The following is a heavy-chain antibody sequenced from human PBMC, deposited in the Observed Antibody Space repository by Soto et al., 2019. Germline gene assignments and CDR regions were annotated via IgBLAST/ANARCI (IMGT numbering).Heavy chain of an antibody. Sequence: PSETLSLTCTVSGSSVSGGIYYWTWIRQPPEKGLEWFGYIYNSKTTNYNASLRSRVTISVDTSKNQYSLRLTSVTAADTAVYYCARYRDYGAYGYFDSWGQGTMVTVSS. CDR1: GSSVSGGIYY. CDR2: IYNSKTT. CDR3: ARYRDYGAYGYFDS. V-gene: IGHV4-61*01. D-gene: IGHD4-17*01. J-gene: IGHJ4*02.